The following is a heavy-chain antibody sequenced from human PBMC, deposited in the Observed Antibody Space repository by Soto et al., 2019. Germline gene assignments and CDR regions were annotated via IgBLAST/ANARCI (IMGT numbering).Heavy chain of an antibody. V-gene: IGHV3-23*01. CDR2: ISGSGGST. J-gene: IGHJ3*02. CDR1: GLTFSRYA. CDR3: AREWEPDAFDI. D-gene: IGHD1-26*01. Sequence: PGGSLRLSYEASGLTFSRYAMSWVRQAQGKGLEWVSAISGSGGSTYYADSVKGRFTISRDNAKNSLYLQMNSLRAEDTAVYYWAREWEPDAFDIWGQGTMVTVSS.